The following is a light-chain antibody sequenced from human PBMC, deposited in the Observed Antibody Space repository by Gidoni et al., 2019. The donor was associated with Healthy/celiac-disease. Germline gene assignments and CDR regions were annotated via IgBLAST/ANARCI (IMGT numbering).Light chain of an antibody. CDR3: QQYDNLPWT. CDR2: DAS. J-gene: IGKJ1*01. Sequence: DIQMTQSPSSLSASVGDRVTITCQASQDISNYLNWYQQKPGKAPKLLIYDASNLETGVPSILSGSGSGTDVTVTISSLQPEDIATYYCQQYDNLPWTFXXXTKVEIK. V-gene: IGKV1-33*01. CDR1: QDISNY.